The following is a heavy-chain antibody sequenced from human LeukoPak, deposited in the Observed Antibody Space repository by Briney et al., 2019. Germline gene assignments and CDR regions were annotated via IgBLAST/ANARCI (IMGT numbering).Heavy chain of an antibody. CDR3: ARGSGVAPLDP. J-gene: IGHJ5*02. Sequence: SETLSLTCAVSGGSISSGGYSWSWIRQPPGKGLEWIGYIYHSGSTYYNPSLKSRVTISVDRSKNQFSPKLSSVTAADTAVYYCARGSGVAPLDPWGQGTLVTVSS. V-gene: IGHV4-30-2*01. CDR1: GGSISSGGYS. CDR2: IYHSGST. D-gene: IGHD3-3*01.